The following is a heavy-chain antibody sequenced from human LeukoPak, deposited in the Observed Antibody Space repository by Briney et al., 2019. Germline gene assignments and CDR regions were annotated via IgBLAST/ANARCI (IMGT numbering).Heavy chain of an antibody. CDR2: IKQDGSEK. J-gene: IGHJ4*02. Sequence: GGSLRLSCAASGFTSSSYWMSWVRQAPGKGLEWVANIKQDGSEKYYVDSVKGRFTISRDNAKNSLYLQMNSLRAEDTAVYYCARDEIQLWLNYWGQGTLVTVSS. CDR3: ARDEIQLWLNY. D-gene: IGHD5-18*01. V-gene: IGHV3-7*03. CDR1: GFTSSSYW.